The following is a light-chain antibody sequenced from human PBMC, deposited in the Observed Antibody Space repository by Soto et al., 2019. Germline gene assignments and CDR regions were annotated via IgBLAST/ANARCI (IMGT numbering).Light chain of an antibody. V-gene: IGKV1-5*01. CDR3: QQYHTSSIT. Sequence: DIQMTQSPASFAASVGERVTISCRASQTISSWLAWYQQKPGKAPNLLIYDASTLERGVPSRFSGTGSGTEFTLTIDRLQPDDFATYYCQQYHTSSITFGQGTRLEI. CDR2: DAS. J-gene: IGKJ5*01. CDR1: QTISSW.